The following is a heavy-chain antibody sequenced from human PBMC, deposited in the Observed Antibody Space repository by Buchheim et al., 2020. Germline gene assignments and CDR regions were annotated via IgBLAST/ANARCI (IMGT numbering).Heavy chain of an antibody. Sequence: EVQLVESGGGLVQPGGSLRLSCAASGFTFSSYWMSWVRQAPGKGLEWVANIKQDGSEKYYVDSVKGRFTISRDNAKNSLYLQMNSLRAEDTAVYYCARGARLAVYYDSSGYYYFDYWGQGTL. V-gene: IGHV3-7*01. J-gene: IGHJ4*02. CDR3: ARGARLAVYYDSSGYYYFDY. CDR1: GFTFSSYW. D-gene: IGHD3-22*01. CDR2: IKQDGSEK.